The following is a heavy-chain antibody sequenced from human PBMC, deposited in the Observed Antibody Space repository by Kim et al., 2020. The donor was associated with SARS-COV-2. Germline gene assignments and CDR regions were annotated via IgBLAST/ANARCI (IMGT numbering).Heavy chain of an antibody. Sequence: GGSLRLSCAASGFTFSTYATSWVRQAPGKGLEWVSAISGGGSTYYADSVKGRFTISRDNSKNTLYLQMNSLRAEDTAVYYCARDFRGMTTSDYWGQGTLV. CDR1: GFTFSTYA. J-gene: IGHJ4*02. V-gene: IGHV3-23*01. CDR3: ARDFRGMTTSDY. CDR2: ISGGGST. D-gene: IGHD4-4*01.